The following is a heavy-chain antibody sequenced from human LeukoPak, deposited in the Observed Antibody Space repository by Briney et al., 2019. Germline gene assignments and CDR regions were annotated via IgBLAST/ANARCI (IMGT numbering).Heavy chain of an antibody. CDR2: IGPDGRSK. Sequence: PGGSLRLSCPASGFTFSDYGMTWVRQAPGKGLEWVANIGPDGRSKYYVDSVRGRFTISRDNAKDSLFLQMNSLRADDTAMYFCTRVGVGGYWGQGTLVTVSS. J-gene: IGHJ4*02. CDR3: TRVGVGGY. V-gene: IGHV3-7*01. D-gene: IGHD3-16*01. CDR1: GFTFSDYG.